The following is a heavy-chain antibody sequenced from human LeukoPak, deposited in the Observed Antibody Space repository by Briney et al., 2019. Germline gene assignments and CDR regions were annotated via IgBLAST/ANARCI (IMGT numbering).Heavy chain of an antibody. D-gene: IGHD2-15*01. CDR3: GRVGCTGGNCKPYAYYATDV. Sequence: PGGSLRLSCAASGFTFSSYAMSWVRQAPGKGLEWVSAISGSGGSTYYADSVKGRFAISRDNSKNTLYLQMNSLRAEDTAVYYCGRVGCTGGNCKPYAYYATDVWGQGTTVTVSS. V-gene: IGHV3-23*01. CDR1: GFTFSSYA. CDR2: ISGSGGST. J-gene: IGHJ6*02.